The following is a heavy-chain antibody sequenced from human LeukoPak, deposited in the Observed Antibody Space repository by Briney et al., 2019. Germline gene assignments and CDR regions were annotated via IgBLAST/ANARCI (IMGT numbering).Heavy chain of an antibody. CDR3: ARVYKAFDWLLYSGYMDV. CDR1: GFTFSSYE. Sequence: GGSLRLSCAASGFTFSSYEMNWVRQAPGKGLEWVSYISSSGSTMYYADSVKGRSTISRDNAKNSLYLQMNSLRAVDTAVYYCARVYKAFDWLLYSGYMDVWGKGTTVTVSS. D-gene: IGHD3-9*01. V-gene: IGHV3-48*03. J-gene: IGHJ6*03. CDR2: ISSSGSTM.